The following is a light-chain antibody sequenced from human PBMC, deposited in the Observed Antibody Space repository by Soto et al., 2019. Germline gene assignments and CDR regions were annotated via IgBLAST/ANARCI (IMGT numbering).Light chain of an antibody. V-gene: IGLV1-44*01. Sequence: QSVLTQPPSASGTPGQRVTISCSGSTSNIGSNAVNWYRQLPGTAPKLFIYTNIQRPSGVPDRFSGSKSGTSASLAISGLQSEDGADYYCAAWDDSLNGVVFGGGTKLTVL. CDR2: TNI. CDR3: AAWDDSLNGVV. CDR1: TSNIGSNA. J-gene: IGLJ3*02.